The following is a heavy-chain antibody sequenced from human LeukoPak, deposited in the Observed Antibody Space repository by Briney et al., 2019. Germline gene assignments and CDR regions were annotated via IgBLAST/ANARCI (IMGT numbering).Heavy chain of an antibody. CDR3: ARRLYYYDSSGYYSGWYFDL. D-gene: IGHD3-22*01. Sequence: SETLSLTCTVSGGSISSSSYYWGWIRQPPGKGLEWIGSIYYSGSTYYNPSLKSRVTISVDTSKNQFSLKLSSVTAADTAVYYCARRLYYYDSSGYYSGWYFDLWGRGTLVTVSS. CDR1: GGSISSSSYY. J-gene: IGHJ2*01. V-gene: IGHV4-39*01. CDR2: IYYSGST.